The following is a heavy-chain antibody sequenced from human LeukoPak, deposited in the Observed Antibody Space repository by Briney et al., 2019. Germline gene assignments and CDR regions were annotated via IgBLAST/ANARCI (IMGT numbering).Heavy chain of an antibody. CDR3: AIQKEPFTAFDY. V-gene: IGHV3-23*01. D-gene: IGHD1-1*01. J-gene: IGHJ4*02. CDR2: ISGSGGST. Sequence: GGSLRLSCAASGFTFSSYAMSWVRQAPGKGLEWVSAISGSGGSTYYADSVKGRFTISRDNSKNTLYLHMNSLRAEDTAVYYCAIQKEPFTAFDYWGQGTLVTVSS. CDR1: GFTFSSYA.